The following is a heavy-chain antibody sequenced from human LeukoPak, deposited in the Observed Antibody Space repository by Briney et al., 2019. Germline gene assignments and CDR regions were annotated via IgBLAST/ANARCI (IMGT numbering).Heavy chain of an antibody. V-gene: IGHV3-23*01. Sequence: GGSLRLSCAGAGIPLRGYAMSWVRQAPGKGLEWVSAMSGSGDSTLYADSVRGRFTISRDGSKNTLYLQMNNLRVEDTAVYYCAKDNYTDSYYPFDYWGQGTLVTVSS. CDR1: GIPLRGYA. J-gene: IGHJ4*02. D-gene: IGHD1-26*01. CDR3: AKDNYTDSYYPFDY. CDR2: MSGSGDST.